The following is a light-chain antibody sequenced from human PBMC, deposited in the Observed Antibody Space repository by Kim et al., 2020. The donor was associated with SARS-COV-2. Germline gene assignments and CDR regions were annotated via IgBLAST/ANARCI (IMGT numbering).Light chain of an antibody. V-gene: IGLV5-39*01. CDR2: YKSDSNK. J-gene: IGLJ3*02. CDR3: AIWYSNTWV. Sequence: FTGTLRSGIHVDIYNIFWYQHKPGSLPRYLLRYKSDSNKEQGSGVPSRFSGSKDASTNAGLLLISGLQSEDEADYYCAIWYSNTWVFGGGTQLTVL. CDR1: SGIHVDIYN.